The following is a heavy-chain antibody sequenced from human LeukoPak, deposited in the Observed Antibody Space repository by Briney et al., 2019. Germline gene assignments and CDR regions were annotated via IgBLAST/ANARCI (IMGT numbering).Heavy chain of an antibody. CDR1: GGSISSYY. Sequence: SETLSLTCTVSGGSISSYYWSWIRQPPGKGLEWIGYIYYSGSTNYNPSLKSRVTISVDTSKNQFSLKLSSVTAADTAVYYCARHVRIYYYGMDVWGQGATVTVSS. CDR3: ARHVRIYYYGMDV. D-gene: IGHD2-15*01. CDR2: IYYSGST. V-gene: IGHV4-59*08. J-gene: IGHJ6*02.